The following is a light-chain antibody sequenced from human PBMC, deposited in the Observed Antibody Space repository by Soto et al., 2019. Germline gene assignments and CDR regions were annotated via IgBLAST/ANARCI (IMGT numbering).Light chain of an antibody. CDR2: EVS. CDR1: SSDVGSYNR. CDR3: SSYTSSGTSLD. J-gene: IGLJ1*01. Sequence: QSALTQPPSVSGSPGQSVTISCTGTSSDVGSYNRVSWYQQPPGTAPKLMIYEVSNRPSGVPDRFSGSKSGNTASLTISGLQAEDEADYYCSSYTSSGTSLDFGTGTKLTVL. V-gene: IGLV2-18*02.